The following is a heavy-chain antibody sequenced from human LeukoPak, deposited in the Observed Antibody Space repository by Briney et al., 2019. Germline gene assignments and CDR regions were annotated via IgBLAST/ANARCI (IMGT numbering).Heavy chain of an antibody. Sequence: ASVKVSCKVSGYTLTQLSMHWVRQAPGKGLEWMGGFDPEDGEAIYAQKFQGRVTMTEDTSTDTAYMELSSLRSEDTAVYYCATDANSGSLPQGWYYFDYWGQGTLVTVSS. V-gene: IGHV1-24*01. D-gene: IGHD1-26*01. CDR2: FDPEDGEA. CDR3: ATDANSGSLPQGWYYFDY. CDR1: GYTLTQLS. J-gene: IGHJ4*02.